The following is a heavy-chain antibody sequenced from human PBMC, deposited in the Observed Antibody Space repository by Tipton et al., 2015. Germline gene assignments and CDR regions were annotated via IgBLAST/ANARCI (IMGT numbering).Heavy chain of an antibody. J-gene: IGHJ4*02. V-gene: IGHV3-53*01. D-gene: IGHD6-13*01. Sequence: SLRLSCAASGFNVTTNYMSWVRQAPGGGLEWVSRVYTGGNTQYADSVRGRFTISRDTSKNMVYLQMNNMRTDNTALYYCARGRGGLEAAGLDYWGQGTLVTVSS. CDR1: GFNVTTNY. CDR3: ARGRGGLEAAGLDY. CDR2: VYTGGNT.